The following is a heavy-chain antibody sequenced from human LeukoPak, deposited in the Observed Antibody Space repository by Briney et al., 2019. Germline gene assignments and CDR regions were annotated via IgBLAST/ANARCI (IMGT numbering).Heavy chain of an antibody. Sequence: GGSLRLSCAASGFTFSGSALHWVRQASGKGLEWVGRIRSTANGYATAYAASVKGRFTNSRDDSKNTAYLQMDSLKTEDTAVYYCTGNYYGSGSYADFDYWGQGTLVTVSS. D-gene: IGHD3-10*01. CDR3: TGNYYGSGSYADFDY. CDR1: GFTFSGSA. J-gene: IGHJ4*02. V-gene: IGHV3-73*01. CDR2: IRSTANGYAT.